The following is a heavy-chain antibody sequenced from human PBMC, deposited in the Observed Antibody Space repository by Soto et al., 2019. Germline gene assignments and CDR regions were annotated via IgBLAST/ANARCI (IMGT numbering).Heavy chain of an antibody. CDR2: MNPNSGNT. CDR1: GYTFTSYD. CDR3: XXSTNDYGDRH. J-gene: IGHJ4*02. V-gene: IGHV1-8*01. D-gene: IGHD4-17*01. Sequence: QVQLVQSGAEVKKPGASVKVACKASGYTFTSYDINWVRQATGQGLEWMGWMNPNSGNTGYAQKFQGRVTMTRNTSLSTAYMELSXXXXXXXXXXXXXXSTNDYGDRHWGQGTLVTVSS.